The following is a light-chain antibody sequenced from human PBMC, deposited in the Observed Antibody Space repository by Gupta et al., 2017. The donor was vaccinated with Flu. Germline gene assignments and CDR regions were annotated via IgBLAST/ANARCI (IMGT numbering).Light chain of an antibody. CDR2: GNN. Sequence: QSVLTQPPSVSGAPGQRVTISCTGRSAAIGANYDVHWYQQLPGTAPKLLIHGNNNRPSGVPDRFSGSKSATSASLAITGLQADDEADYYCQSFDTRLNGYVFGTGTKVIVL. CDR1: SAAIGANYD. CDR3: QSFDTRLNGYV. V-gene: IGLV1-40*01. J-gene: IGLJ1*01.